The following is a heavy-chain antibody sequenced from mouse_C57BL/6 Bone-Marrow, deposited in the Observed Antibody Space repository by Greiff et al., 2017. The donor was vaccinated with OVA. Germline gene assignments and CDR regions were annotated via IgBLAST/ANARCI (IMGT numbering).Heavy chain of an antibody. CDR3: ARPITTVVAPWAMDY. D-gene: IGHD1-1*01. V-gene: IGHV1-82*01. J-gene: IGHJ4*01. Sequence: QVQLQQSGPELVKPGASVKISCKASGYAFSSSWMNWVKQRPGKGLEWIGRIYPGDGDTNYNGKFKGKATLTADTSSSTAYMQLSSLTSEDSAVYFCARPITTVVAPWAMDYWGQGTSVTVSS. CDR2: IYPGDGDT. CDR1: GYAFSSSW.